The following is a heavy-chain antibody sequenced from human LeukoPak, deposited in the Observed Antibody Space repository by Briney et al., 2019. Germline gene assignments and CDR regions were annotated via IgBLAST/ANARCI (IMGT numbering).Heavy chain of an antibody. D-gene: IGHD2-2*01. Sequence: GGSLRLSCAASGFTFSSYWMSWVRQAPGKGLEWVANIKQDGSEKYYVDSVKGRFTISRDNAKNSLYLQMNSLRAEDTAVYYCARGGIPAARKYYYYYYMDVWGKGTTVTVSS. V-gene: IGHV3-7*01. CDR1: GFTFSSYW. CDR2: IKQDGSEK. J-gene: IGHJ6*03. CDR3: ARGGIPAARKYYYYYYMDV.